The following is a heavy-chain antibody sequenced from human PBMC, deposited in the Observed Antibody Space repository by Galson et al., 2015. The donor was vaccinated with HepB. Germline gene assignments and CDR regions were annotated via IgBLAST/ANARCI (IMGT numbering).Heavy chain of an antibody. CDR3: ARGAIVGAPDGAFYYYYMDV. CDR2: IGYDGSTK. V-gene: IGHV3-33*01. CDR1: GFTFSSYG. D-gene: IGHD1-26*01. J-gene: IGHJ6*03. Sequence: SLRLSCAASGFTFSSYGMHWVRQAPGKGLEWVAAIGYDGSTKYYADSVKGRFTISRDNSKNTLYLQMNSLRAEDTAVYYCARGAIVGAPDGAFYYYYMDVWGKGTTVTVSS.